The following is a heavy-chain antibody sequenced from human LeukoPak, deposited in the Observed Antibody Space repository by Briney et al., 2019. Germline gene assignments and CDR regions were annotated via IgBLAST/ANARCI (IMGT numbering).Heavy chain of an antibody. D-gene: IGHD1-26*01. CDR2: ISTIGST. V-gene: IGHV4-4*07. J-gene: IGHJ4*02. CDR1: GDSIGSDY. CDR3: AKNELRSYGLVHY. Sequence: SETLSLTCTVSGDSIGSDYWSWIRQSAGKGLEWIGRISTIGSTDYNPSLRSRVTMSLDTSRNQFPLTLTSMTAADTAVYYCAKNELRSYGLVHYWGQGTLVTVSS.